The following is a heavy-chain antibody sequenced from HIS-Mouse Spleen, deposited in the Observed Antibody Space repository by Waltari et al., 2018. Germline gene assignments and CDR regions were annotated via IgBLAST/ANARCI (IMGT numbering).Heavy chain of an antibody. CDR3: AREIPYSSSWYDWYFDL. V-gene: IGHV4-39*07. J-gene: IGHJ2*01. CDR1: GGSISSSSYY. D-gene: IGHD6-13*01. Sequence: QLQLQESGPGLVKPSETLSLTCTVSGGSISSSSYYWGWIRQPPGKGLEWFGSIYYSGGTNYNPSLKSRVTISVDTSKNQFSLKLSSVTAADTAVYYCAREIPYSSSWYDWYFDLWGRGTLVTVSS. CDR2: IYYSGGT.